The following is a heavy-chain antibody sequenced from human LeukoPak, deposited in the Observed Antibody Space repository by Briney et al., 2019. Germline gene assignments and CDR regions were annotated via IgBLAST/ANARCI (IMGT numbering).Heavy chain of an antibody. CDR3: ARVVFGYGGNSDYYYMDV. J-gene: IGHJ6*03. D-gene: IGHD4-23*01. V-gene: IGHV1-69*05. CDR1: GGTFSSYA. Sequence: ASVKVSCKASGGTFSSYAISWVRQAPGQGLEWMGGIIPIFGTANYAQKFQGRVTITTDEPTSTAYMELSSLRSEDTAVYYCARVVFGYGGNSDYYYMDVWGKGTTVTVSS. CDR2: IIPIFGTA.